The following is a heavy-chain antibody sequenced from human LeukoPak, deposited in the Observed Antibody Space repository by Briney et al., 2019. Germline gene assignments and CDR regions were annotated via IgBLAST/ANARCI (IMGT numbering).Heavy chain of an antibody. CDR3: AREYYDSSGYPQPFDF. V-gene: IGHV3-74*01. CDR1: GFSFRNHW. D-gene: IGHD3-22*01. Sequence: GGSLRLSCAASGFSFRNHWMHWVRQAPGKGLVWVSRISNEESTTTYADSVKGRFTISRDNAKKTLYLQMNSLRAEDTAVYHCAREYYDSSGYPQPFDFWGQGTLVTVSS. CDR2: ISNEESTT. J-gene: IGHJ4*02.